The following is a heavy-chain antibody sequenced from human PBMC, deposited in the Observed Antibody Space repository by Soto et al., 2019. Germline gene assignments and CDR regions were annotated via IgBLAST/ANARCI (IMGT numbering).Heavy chain of an antibody. CDR3: ASERSAQYFDF. CDR1: GGTFSSHG. Sequence: QVQLVQSGTVVQRRGSSVKVSCQASGGTFSSHGMAWVRQAPGQGLEWMGGIIPTFGTPTYAPKFQGRVTITADKSTNTAYMELSSLRSEDTGVYYCASERSAQYFDFWGQGILITVSS. V-gene: IGHV1-69*06. J-gene: IGHJ4*02. D-gene: IGHD1-26*01. CDR2: IIPTFGTP.